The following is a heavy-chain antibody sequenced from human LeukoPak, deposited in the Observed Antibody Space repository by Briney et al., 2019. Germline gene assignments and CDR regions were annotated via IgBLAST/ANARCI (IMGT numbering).Heavy chain of an antibody. CDR2: INWNGGST. D-gene: IGHD1-26*01. CDR3: ARVGHSGSYLDY. J-gene: IGHJ4*02. Sequence: GGSLRLSCAASGFTFDDYGMSWVRQAPGKGLEWVSGINWNGGSTGYADSVRGRFTISRDNTKNSLYLQMNSLRAEDTALYYCARVGHSGSYLDYWGQGTLVTVSS. V-gene: IGHV3-20*04. CDR1: GFTFDDYG.